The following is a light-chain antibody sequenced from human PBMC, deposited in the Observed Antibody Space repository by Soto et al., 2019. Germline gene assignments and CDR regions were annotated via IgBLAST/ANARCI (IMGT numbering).Light chain of an antibody. J-gene: IGKJ1*01. CDR1: QSISSY. V-gene: IGKV1-39*01. Sequence: DIQMTQSPSSLSASVGDRVTITCRASQSISSYLNWYQQKPGKAPKLRIYAASSLQSGVPSRFSGNGSGTDFTLTISSLQPEDVATYYCQQSYSTPPTFGQGTKVEIK. CDR3: QQSYSTPPT. CDR2: AAS.